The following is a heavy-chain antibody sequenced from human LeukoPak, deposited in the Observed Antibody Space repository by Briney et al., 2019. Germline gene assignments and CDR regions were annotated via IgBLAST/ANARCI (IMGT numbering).Heavy chain of an antibody. V-gene: IGHV4-59*01. CDR1: GGSISSYH. Sequence: SETLSLTCTVSGGSISSYHWSWIRQPPGKGLEWIGYIYYSGSTNYNPSLKSRVTISVDTSKNQFSLKLSSVTAADTAVYYCARESSNSLKGPIEGGNWFDPWGQGTLVTVSS. CDR3: ARESSNSLKGPIEGGNWFDP. CDR2: IYYSGST. J-gene: IGHJ5*02. D-gene: IGHD2-2*01.